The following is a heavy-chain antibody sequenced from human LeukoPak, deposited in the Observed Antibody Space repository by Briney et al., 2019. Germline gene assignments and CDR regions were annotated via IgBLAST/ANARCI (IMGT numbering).Heavy chain of an antibody. J-gene: IGHJ5*02. CDR3: ARESKSSGWSNWFDP. Sequence: SGTLSLTCAVSGGSISSSNWWSWVRQPPGKGLEWIGEIYHSGSTNYNPSLKSRVTISVDKSKNQFSLKLSSVTAADTAVYYCARESKSSGWSNWFDPWGQGTLVTVSS. D-gene: IGHD6-19*01. CDR1: GGSISSSNW. V-gene: IGHV4-4*02. CDR2: IYHSGST.